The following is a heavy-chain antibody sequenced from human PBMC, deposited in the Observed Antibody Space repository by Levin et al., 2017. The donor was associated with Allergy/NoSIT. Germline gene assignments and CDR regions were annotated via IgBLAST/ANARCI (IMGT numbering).Heavy chain of an antibody. Sequence: ASVKVSCKASGYTFTSYGISWVRQAPGQGLEWMGWISAYNGNTNYAQKLQGRVTMTTDTTTSTASIELRSLRSDDTAVYYCARLISGAVAGTHLLHWFDPWGQGTLVTVSS. D-gene: IGHD6-19*01. CDR2: ISAYNGNT. CDR1: GYTFTSYG. V-gene: IGHV1-18*01. CDR3: ARLISGAVAGTHLLHWFDP. J-gene: IGHJ5*02.